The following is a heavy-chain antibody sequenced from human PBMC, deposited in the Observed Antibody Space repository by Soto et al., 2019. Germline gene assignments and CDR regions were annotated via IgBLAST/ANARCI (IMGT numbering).Heavy chain of an antibody. CDR3: ASLYYGSGSSVDY. CDR2: ISSSSSYT. J-gene: IGHJ4*02. D-gene: IGHD3-10*01. V-gene: IGHV3-11*03. CDR1: GFTFSDYY. Sequence: SLRLSCAASGFTFSDYYMSWIRQAPGKGLGWVSYISSSSSYTNYADSVKGRFTISRDNAKNSLYLQMNSLRAEDTAVYYCASLYYGSGSSVDYWGQGTLVTVSS.